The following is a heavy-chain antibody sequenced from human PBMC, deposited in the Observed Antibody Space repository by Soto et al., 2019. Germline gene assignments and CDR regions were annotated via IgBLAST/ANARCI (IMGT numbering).Heavy chain of an antibody. J-gene: IGHJ3*02. Sequence: GGSLRLSCAASGFTFSSYGMHWVRQAPGKGLEWVAVIWYDGSNKYYADSVKGRFTISRDNSKNTLYLQMNSLRAEDTAVYYCARDLLAVAGSKMGAFDIWGQGTMVNVSS. CDR3: ARDLLAVAGSKMGAFDI. CDR1: GFTFSSYG. D-gene: IGHD6-19*01. V-gene: IGHV3-33*01. CDR2: IWYDGSNK.